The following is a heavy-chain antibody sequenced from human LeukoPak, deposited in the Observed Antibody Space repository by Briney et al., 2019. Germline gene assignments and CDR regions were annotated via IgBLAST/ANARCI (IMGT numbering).Heavy chain of an antibody. Sequence: GGSLRLSCAASGFIFSSYAMSWVRQAPGKGLEWVSYGGSGGGTYYADSVKGRFTVSRDNSKSTLYLQMNSLTAEDTAVYYCAKMRGQYYHSYYMDAWGKGTTVTVSS. CDR1: GFIFSSYA. V-gene: IGHV3-23*01. J-gene: IGHJ6*03. CDR2: GGSGGGT. CDR3: AKMRGQYYHSYYMDA.